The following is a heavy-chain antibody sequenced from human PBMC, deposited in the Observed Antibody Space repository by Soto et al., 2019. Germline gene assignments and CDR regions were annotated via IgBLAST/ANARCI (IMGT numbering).Heavy chain of an antibody. Sequence: GASVKVSCKASAFTFTRSAVQWVRQARGQRLEWMGGIIPIFGTTNYARRFQGRVTITADKSTSTAYMELRSLRSEDTAVYYCARGTRSGSYYYYGLDVWGQGTTVTVSS. J-gene: IGHJ6*02. V-gene: IGHV1-69*06. D-gene: IGHD1-26*01. CDR2: IIPIFGTT. CDR3: ARGTRSGSYYYYGLDV. CDR1: AFTFTRSA.